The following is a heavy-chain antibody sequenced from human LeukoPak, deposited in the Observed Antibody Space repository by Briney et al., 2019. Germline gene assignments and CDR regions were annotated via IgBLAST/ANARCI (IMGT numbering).Heavy chain of an antibody. D-gene: IGHD4-11*01. CDR2: IDSSN. CDR3: ARDTSQSNTVTYFDY. J-gene: IGHJ4*02. Sequence: GGSLRLSCAASGLTFSSSGMNWVRQASGKGLEWVSFIDSSNADSVKGRFTISRDNAKNSLYLQMNSLRAEDTAVYYCARDTSQSNTVTYFDYWGQGTLVTVSS. V-gene: IGHV3-21*01. CDR1: GLTFSSSG.